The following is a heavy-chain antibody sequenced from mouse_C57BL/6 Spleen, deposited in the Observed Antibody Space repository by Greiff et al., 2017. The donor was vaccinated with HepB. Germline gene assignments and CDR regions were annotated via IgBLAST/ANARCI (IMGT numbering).Heavy chain of an antibody. CDR1: GYAFSSSW. V-gene: IGHV1-82*01. CDR3: ARHGKGAMDY. D-gene: IGHD2-1*01. J-gene: IGHJ4*01. Sequence: VQLQESGPELVKPGASVKISCKASGYAFSSSWMNWVKQRPGKGLEWIGRIYPGDGATNYNGKFKGKATLTADKSSSTAYMQLSSLTSEDYVVYYYARHGKGAMDYWGQGTSVTVSS. CDR2: IYPGDGAT.